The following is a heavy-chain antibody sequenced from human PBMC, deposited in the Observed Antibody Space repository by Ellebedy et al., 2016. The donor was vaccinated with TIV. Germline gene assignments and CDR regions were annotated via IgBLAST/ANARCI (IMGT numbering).Heavy chain of an antibody. CDR1: GGSFSGYY. CDR3: ARGCSTTSCYLGI. V-gene: IGHV4-34*01. D-gene: IGHD2-2*01. CDR2: VHHSGSS. Sequence: SETLSLTXAVYGGSFSGYYWSWIRQPPGKGLEWIGEVHHSGSSSNNPSLESRVTISVDRLKNQFSLKVTSVTAADTAVYYCARGCSTTSCYLGIWGQGTMVTVSS. J-gene: IGHJ3*02.